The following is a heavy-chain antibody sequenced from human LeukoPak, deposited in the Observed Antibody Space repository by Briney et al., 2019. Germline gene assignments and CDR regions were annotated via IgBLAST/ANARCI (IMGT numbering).Heavy chain of an antibody. V-gene: IGHV4-34*01. Sequence: PSETLSLTCAVYGGSFSGYYWSWIRQPPGKGLEWIGEINHSGSTNYNPSLKSRVTISVDTSKNQFSLKLSSVTAADTAVYYCARGDCTNGVCYTNYYYYYGMDVWGQGTTVTVSS. CDR3: ARGDCTNGVCYTNYYYYYGMDV. J-gene: IGHJ6*02. CDR2: INHSGST. D-gene: IGHD2-8*01. CDR1: GGSFSGYY.